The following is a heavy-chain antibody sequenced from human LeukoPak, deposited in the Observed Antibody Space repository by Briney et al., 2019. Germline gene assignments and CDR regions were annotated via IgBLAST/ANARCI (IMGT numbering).Heavy chain of an antibody. CDR2: INAGNGNT. D-gene: IGHD2-2*01. Sequence: ASVKVSCKASGYTFTSYAMHWVRQAPGQRLEWMEWINAGNGNTKYSQKFQGRVTITRDTSASTAYMELSSLRSEDTAVYYCARDIVVVPAAMPFYGMDVWGKGTTVTVSS. J-gene: IGHJ6*04. CDR1: GYTFTSYA. CDR3: ARDIVVVPAAMPFYGMDV. V-gene: IGHV1-3*01.